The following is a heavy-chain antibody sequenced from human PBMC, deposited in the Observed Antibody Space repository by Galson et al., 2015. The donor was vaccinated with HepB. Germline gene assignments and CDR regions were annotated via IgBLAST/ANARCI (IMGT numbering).Heavy chain of an antibody. D-gene: IGHD2-15*01. J-gene: IGHJ5*02. CDR2: IYPGDSDT. V-gene: IGHV5-51*01. Sequence: QSGAEVKKPGESLNISCQASGYSFTKYWIGWVRQMPGKGLEWMGIIYPGDSDTRYSPSFQGQVTISADKSVNTAYLRWSSLKASDTAMYFCAGSTVVVPSLSWFGPWGQGTRGTVSA. CDR3: AGSTVVVPSLSWFGP. CDR1: GYSFTKYW.